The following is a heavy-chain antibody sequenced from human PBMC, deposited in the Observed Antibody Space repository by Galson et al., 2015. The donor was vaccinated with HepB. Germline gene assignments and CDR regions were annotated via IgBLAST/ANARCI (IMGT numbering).Heavy chain of an antibody. D-gene: IGHD5-12*01. CDR1: GDSTSSRNYY. V-gene: IGHV4-39*02. J-gene: IGHJ4*01. Sequence: SETLSLTCSVSGDSTSSRNYYWAWIRQPPGKGLEWIASIRNNGNTYYTPSLRSRVITTLDTSKTQISLRLSSLTDADTAVYYCARGLYGTDDNYDYHLDYWA. CDR2: IRNNGNT. CDR3: ARGLYGTDDNYDYHLDY.